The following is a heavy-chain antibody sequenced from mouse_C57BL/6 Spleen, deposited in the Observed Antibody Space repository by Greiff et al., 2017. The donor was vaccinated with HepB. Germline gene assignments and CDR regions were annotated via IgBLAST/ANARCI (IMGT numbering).Heavy chain of an antibody. CDR1: GFTFSDYG. J-gene: IGHJ4*01. V-gene: IGHV5-17*01. Sequence: EVKLEESGGGLVKPGGSLKLSCAASGFTFSDYGMHWVRQAPEKGLEWVAYISSGSSTIYYADTVKGRFTISRDNAKNTLFLQMTSLRSEDTAMYYCARDYGSSYYYAMDYWGQGTSVTVSS. D-gene: IGHD1-1*01. CDR3: ARDYGSSYYYAMDY. CDR2: ISSGSSTI.